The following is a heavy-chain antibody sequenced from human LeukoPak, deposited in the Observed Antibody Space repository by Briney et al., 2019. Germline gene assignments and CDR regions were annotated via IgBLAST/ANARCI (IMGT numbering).Heavy chain of an antibody. Sequence: PGGSLRLSCAASGFTFSSYAMSWVRQAPGKGLEWVSSISPDSNFIYQADSVKGRFTISRDNAKNSLYLQMEGLRVEDTAVYYCTNFQTVGVKPFEHWGQGTLVTVSS. V-gene: IGHV3-21*01. CDR3: TNFQTVGVKPFEH. CDR1: GFTFSSYA. CDR2: ISPDSNFI. D-gene: IGHD1-26*01. J-gene: IGHJ5*02.